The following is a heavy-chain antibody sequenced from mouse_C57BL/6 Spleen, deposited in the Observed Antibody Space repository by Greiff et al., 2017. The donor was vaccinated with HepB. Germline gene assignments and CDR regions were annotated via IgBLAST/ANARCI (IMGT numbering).Heavy chain of an antibody. V-gene: IGHV1-82*01. CDR3: AAPHFDY. CDR2: IYPGDGDT. CDR1: GYAFSSSW. Sequence: QVQLQQSGPELVKPGASVKISCKASGYAFSSSWMNWVKQRPGKGLEWIGRIYPGDGDTNYNGKFKGKATLTADKSSSTAYMQLSSLTSEDSAVYFCAAPHFDYWGQGTTLTVSS. J-gene: IGHJ2*01.